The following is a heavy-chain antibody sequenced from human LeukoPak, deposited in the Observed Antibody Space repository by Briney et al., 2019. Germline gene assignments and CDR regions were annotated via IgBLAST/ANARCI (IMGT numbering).Heavy chain of an antibody. CDR2: INHSGST. J-gene: IGHJ5*02. V-gene: IGHV4-34*01. Sequence: SETLSLTCAVYGGSFSGYYWSWIRQPPGKGLEWVGEINHSGSTNYNPSLKSRVTISVDTSKNQFSLKLSSVTAADTAVYYCARATGSHSYDRRTRNWFDPWGQGTLVTVSS. CDR3: ARATGSHSYDRRTRNWFDP. CDR1: GGSFSGYY. D-gene: IGHD1-1*01.